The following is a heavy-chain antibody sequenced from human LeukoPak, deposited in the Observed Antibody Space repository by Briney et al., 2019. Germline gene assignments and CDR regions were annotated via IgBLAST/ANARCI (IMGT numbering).Heavy chain of an antibody. D-gene: IGHD6-13*01. V-gene: IGHV4-59*01. CDR2: IYYSGST. Sequence: SETLSLTCTVPGGSISSYYWSWIRQPPGKGLEWIGYIYYSGSTNYNPSLKSRVTISVDTSKNQFSLKLSSVTAADTAVYYCAGYSSSSFRPVDYWGQGTLVTVSS. CDR3: AGYSSSSFRPVDY. CDR1: GGSISSYY. J-gene: IGHJ4*02.